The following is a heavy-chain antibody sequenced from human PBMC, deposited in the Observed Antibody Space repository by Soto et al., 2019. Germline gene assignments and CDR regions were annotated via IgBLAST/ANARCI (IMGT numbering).Heavy chain of an antibody. Sequence: PSQTLSLTCAISGDSVSSNSAAWNWIRQSPSRGLEWLGRTYYRSKWYNDYAVSVKSRITINPDTSKNQFSLQLNSVTPEDTAVYYCAIKYWRYSSAYYEIYVRGQGTTVPVSS. V-gene: IGHV6-1*01. D-gene: IGHD6-19*01. CDR2: TYYRSKWYN. CDR3: AIKYWRYSSAYYEIYV. J-gene: IGHJ6*02. CDR1: GDSVSSNSAA.